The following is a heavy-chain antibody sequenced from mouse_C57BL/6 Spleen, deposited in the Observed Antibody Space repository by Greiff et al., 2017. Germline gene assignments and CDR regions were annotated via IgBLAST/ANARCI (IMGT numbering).Heavy chain of an antibody. D-gene: IGHD1-1*01. J-gene: IGHJ1*03. CDR3: AREHYYGSSGDWYFDV. CDR2: IYPGDGDT. CDR1: GYAFSSYW. Sequence: VQLQQSGAELVKPGASVKISCKASGYAFSSYWMNWVKQRPGKGLEWIGQIYPGDGDTNYNGKFKGKATLTADKSSSTAYMQLSSLTSEDSAVYFCAREHYYGSSGDWYFDVWGTGTTVTVSS. V-gene: IGHV1-80*01.